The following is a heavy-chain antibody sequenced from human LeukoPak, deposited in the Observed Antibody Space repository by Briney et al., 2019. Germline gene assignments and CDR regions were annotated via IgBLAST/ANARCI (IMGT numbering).Heavy chain of an antibody. CDR2: INSDGSWT. CDR1: GNYW. J-gene: IGHJ4*02. Sequence: GGSLRLSCAASGNYWMHWVRQAPGKGLVWVSHINSDGSWTSYADSVKGRFTISKDNAKNAVYLQMNNLRAEDTAVYYCVSFYETYWGRGTLVTVSS. D-gene: IGHD2-2*01. V-gene: IGHV3-74*01. CDR3: VSFYETY.